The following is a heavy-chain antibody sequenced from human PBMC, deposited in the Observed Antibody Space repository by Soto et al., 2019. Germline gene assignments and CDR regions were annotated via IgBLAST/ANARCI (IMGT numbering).Heavy chain of an antibody. D-gene: IGHD3-3*01. J-gene: IGHJ6*03. V-gene: IGHV3-23*01. Sequence: EVQLLESGGGLVQPGGSLRLSCAASGFTFSMFATTWVRQAPGKGLEWVSAISGSGERTYYADSVKGRFTISRDNSKNTLSLQMINLRAEDTAVYFCAKEGAWRLNYYYYYMDVWGKGTTVTVSS. CDR1: GFTFSMFA. CDR2: ISGSGERT. CDR3: AKEGAWRLNYYYYYMDV.